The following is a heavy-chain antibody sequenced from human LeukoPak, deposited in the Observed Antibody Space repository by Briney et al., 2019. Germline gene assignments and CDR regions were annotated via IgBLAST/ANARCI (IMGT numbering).Heavy chain of an antibody. CDR3: ARDYGSRLTKGYYLDY. J-gene: IGHJ4*02. CDR1: GFTFSSYA. D-gene: IGHD3-10*01. Sequence: PGGSLRLSCAASGFTFSSYAIHWVRQDPGKGVEWLGIISYDGSNQDYADSVKGRFTISRDNSKNTLYLQMNSLRGEDTAVYYCARDYGSRLTKGYYLDYWGQGTLVRVSS. CDR2: ISYDGSNQ. V-gene: IGHV3-30*04.